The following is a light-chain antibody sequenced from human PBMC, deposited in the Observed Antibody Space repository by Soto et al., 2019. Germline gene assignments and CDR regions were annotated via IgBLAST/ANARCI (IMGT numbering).Light chain of an antibody. CDR1: QDITDY. V-gene: IGKV1-33*01. Sequence: DIQMTQSPSSLSASVGDRVTITCQASQDITDYLHWYQQKPGKAPRLLIYDASNLETGVPSRFSGSGSGTDFTFTISRLQPEDTATYYCQQSEALVLSFGGGTKVEI. J-gene: IGKJ4*01. CDR2: DAS. CDR3: QQSEALVLS.